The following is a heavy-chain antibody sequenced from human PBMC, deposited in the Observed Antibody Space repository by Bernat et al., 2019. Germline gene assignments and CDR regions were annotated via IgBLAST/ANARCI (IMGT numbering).Heavy chain of an antibody. V-gene: IGHV4-59*01. CDR1: GGSISSYY. D-gene: IGHD1-26*01. CDR2: IYYSDST. J-gene: IGHJ3*01. Sequence: QVQLQESGPGLVKPSETLSLTCTVSGGSISSYYWSWIRQPPGKGLEWVGYIYYSDSTNYNHSHKSRVTISVDTTKNQFSLKLSPVIAADTAVDSGACAWEQWYGGAFAFWGQGTLVTVSS. CDR3: ACAWEQWYGGAFAF.